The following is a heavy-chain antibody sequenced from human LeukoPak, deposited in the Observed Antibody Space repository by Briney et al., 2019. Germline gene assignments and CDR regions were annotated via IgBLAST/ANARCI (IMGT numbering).Heavy chain of an antibody. Sequence: SETLSLTCTVSGGSISSISYSCGWIRQPPGKGLEWIGSIYYSGSTYYNPSLKSRVTISVDTSKNQFSLKLSSVTAADTAVYYCARSGAYRNSGYDGYSSGWSLNYFDYWGQGTLVTVSS. V-gene: IGHV4-39*01. CDR2: IYYSGST. CDR1: GGSISSISYS. D-gene: IGHD6-19*01. CDR3: ARSGAYRNSGYDGYSSGWSLNYFDY. J-gene: IGHJ4*02.